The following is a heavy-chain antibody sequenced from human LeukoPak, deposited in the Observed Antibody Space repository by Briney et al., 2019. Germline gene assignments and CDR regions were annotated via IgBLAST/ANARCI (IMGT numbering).Heavy chain of an antibody. CDR3: ARWVSCSSTSCYAAEYFQH. V-gene: IGHV3-7*01. CDR1: GFTFSSYW. CDR2: IKQDGSEK. J-gene: IGHJ1*01. D-gene: IGHD2-2*01. Sequence: GGSLRLSCAASGFTFSSYWMSWVRQAPGKGLEWVANIKQDGSEKYYVDSVKGRFTISRDNAKNSLHLQMNSLRAEDTAVYYCARWVSCSSTSCYAAEYFQHWGQGTLVTVSS.